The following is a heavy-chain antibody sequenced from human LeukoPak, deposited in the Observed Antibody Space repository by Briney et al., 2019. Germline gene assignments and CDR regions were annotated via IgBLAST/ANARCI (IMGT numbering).Heavy chain of an antibody. Sequence: ASVKVSCKASGGTFSSYAISWVRQAPGQGLEWMGGIIPIFGTANYAQKFQGRVTITADESTSTAYMELSSLRSEDTAIYYCARRNYGASRRWFDPWGQGTLVIVSS. J-gene: IGHJ5*02. D-gene: IGHD4-17*01. CDR1: GGTFSSYA. CDR2: IIPIFGTA. V-gene: IGHV1-69*13. CDR3: ARRNYGASRRWFDP.